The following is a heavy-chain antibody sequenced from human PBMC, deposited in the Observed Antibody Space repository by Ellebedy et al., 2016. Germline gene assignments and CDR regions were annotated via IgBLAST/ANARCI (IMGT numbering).Heavy chain of an antibody. CDR3: ARDRGAMVLYYYYGMDV. J-gene: IGHJ6*02. CDR1: GYTFTSYG. V-gene: IGHV1-18*04. Sequence: ASVKVSXKASGYTFTSYGISWVRQAPGQGLEWMGWISAYNGNTNYAQKLQGRVTMTRDTSTSTVYMELSSLRSEDTAVYYCARDRGAMVLYYYYGMDVWGQGTTVTVSS. D-gene: IGHD3-10*01. CDR2: ISAYNGNT.